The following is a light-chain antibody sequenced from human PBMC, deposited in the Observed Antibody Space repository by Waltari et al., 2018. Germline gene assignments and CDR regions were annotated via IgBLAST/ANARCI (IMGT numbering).Light chain of an antibody. CDR1: PTAVGTSIL. CDR2: EDT. V-gene: IGLV2-23*01. CDR3: SSYAGSSTLV. Sequence: QSALTQPASVSASPGQPITTPCPGTPTAVGTSILVSWYQQHPGKAPKLMIYEDTNRPSGVSNRFSGSKSGNTASLTISGLQAEDEADYFCSSYAGSSTLVFGGGTKLTVL. J-gene: IGLJ3*02.